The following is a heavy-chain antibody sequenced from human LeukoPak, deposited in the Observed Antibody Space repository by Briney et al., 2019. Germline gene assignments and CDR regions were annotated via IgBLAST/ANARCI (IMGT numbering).Heavy chain of an antibody. CDR3: ATGPVLVPAADDY. Sequence: PGGSLRLSCAASGFTFTTYAMSWVRQAPGKGLQWVSSISSSGGSTYYADSVKGRFTISRDKSKNTLYLQMSSLRAEDTAVYYCATGPVLVPAADDYWGQGTLVTVSS. CDR1: GFTFTTYA. V-gene: IGHV3-23*01. D-gene: IGHD2-2*01. CDR2: ISSSGGST. J-gene: IGHJ4*02.